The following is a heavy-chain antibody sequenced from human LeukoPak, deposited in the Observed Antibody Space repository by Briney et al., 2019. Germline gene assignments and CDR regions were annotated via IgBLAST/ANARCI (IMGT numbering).Heavy chain of an antibody. D-gene: IGHD3-3*01. CDR2: IKSKTDGGTT. Sequence: GGSLRLSCAASGFTFSNAWMSWVRQAPGKGLEWVGRIKSKTDGGTTDYAAPVKGRFTISRDDSKNTLYLQMNSLKTEDTAVYYCTTPHYDFWSGYYGLDYWGQGTLVTVFS. CDR1: GFTFSNAW. V-gene: IGHV3-15*01. J-gene: IGHJ4*02. CDR3: TTPHYDFWSGYYGLDY.